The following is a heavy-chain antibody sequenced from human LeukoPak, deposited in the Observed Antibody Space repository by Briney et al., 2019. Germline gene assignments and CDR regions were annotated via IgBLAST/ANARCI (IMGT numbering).Heavy chain of an antibody. CDR3: AAGYSSSWYVGNYFDY. V-gene: IGHV1-58*01. J-gene: IGHJ4*02. CDR1: GFTFTSSA. Sequence: GASVKVSCKASGFTFTSSAVQWVRQARGQRLEWIGWIVVGSGNTNYAQKFQERVTITRDMSTSTAYMELSSLRSEDTAVYYCAAGYSSSWYVGNYFDYWAREPWSPSPQ. D-gene: IGHD6-13*01. CDR2: IVVGSGNT.